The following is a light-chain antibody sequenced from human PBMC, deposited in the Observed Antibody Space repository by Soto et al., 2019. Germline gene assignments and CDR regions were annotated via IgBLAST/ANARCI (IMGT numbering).Light chain of an antibody. CDR1: SSDVGAYNY. J-gene: IGLJ1*01. CDR3: SSFTRSNSYV. Sequence: QSALTQPASVSGSAGRSITISCTGASSDVGAYNYVSWYQQHPGKVPKLMIYDVSDRPSGVSNRFSGSKSGNTASLTISGLQAEDAADYYCSSFTRSNSYVFGTGTKVTVL. CDR2: DVS. V-gene: IGLV2-14*03.